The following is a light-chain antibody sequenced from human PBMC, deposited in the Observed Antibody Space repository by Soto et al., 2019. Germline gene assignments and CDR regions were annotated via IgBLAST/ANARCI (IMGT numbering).Light chain of an antibody. CDR2: LGS. V-gene: IGKV2-28*01. J-gene: IGKJ2*01. CDR3: MQALHTRT. CDR1: QSLLHSNGYNY. Sequence: IVMTQSPLSLPVTPGEPASICCRSSQSLLHSNGYNYLDWYLQKPGQSPQLLIYLGSNRASGVPDRFSGSGSCTDFTLKISRVEAEDVGVYYCMQALHTRTFGQGTKL.